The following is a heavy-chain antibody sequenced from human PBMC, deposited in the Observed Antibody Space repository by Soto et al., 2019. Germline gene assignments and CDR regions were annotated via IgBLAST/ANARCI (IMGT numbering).Heavy chain of an antibody. CDR3: AIRERAAGTDWWFDP. D-gene: IGHD6-13*01. Sequence: QLQLQESGPGLVKPSETLSLTCTVSGGSISSSSFHWGWIRQPPGKGLGWIGSIYYSGSTYYSPSLKSRFTISVDTSKNQFSLKLSSVTAADTAVYYCAIRERAAGTDWWFDPWGQGTLVTVSS. J-gene: IGHJ5*02. CDR1: GGSISSSSFH. CDR2: IYYSGST. V-gene: IGHV4-39*01.